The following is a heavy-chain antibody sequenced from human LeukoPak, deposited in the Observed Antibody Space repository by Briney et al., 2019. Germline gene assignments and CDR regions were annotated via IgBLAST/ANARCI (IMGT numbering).Heavy chain of an antibody. D-gene: IGHD3-16*01. Sequence: SETLXLTCAVYGGSFSGYYWSWIRQPPGKGLEWIGEINHSGSTNYNPSLKSRVTISVDTSKNQFSLKLSSVTAADTAVYYCARRSSYSVWGSYAHWGQGTLVTVSS. V-gene: IGHV4-34*01. CDR2: INHSGST. CDR1: GGSFSGYY. J-gene: IGHJ4*02. CDR3: ARRSSYSVWGSYAH.